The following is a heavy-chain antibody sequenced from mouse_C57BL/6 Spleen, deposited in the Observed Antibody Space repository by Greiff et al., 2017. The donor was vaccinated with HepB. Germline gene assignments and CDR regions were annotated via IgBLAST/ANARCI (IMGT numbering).Heavy chain of an antibody. CDR2: ISSGSSTI. Sequence: EVQLVESGGGLVKPGGSLKLSCAASGFTFSDYGMHWVRQAPEKGLEWVAYISSGSSTIYYADTVKGRFTISRDNAKNTLFLQMTSLRSEDTAMYYCARYYYGSSYFDYYAMDYWGQGTSVTVSS. CDR1: GFTFSDYG. D-gene: IGHD1-1*01. J-gene: IGHJ4*01. V-gene: IGHV5-17*01. CDR3: ARYYYGSSYFDYYAMDY.